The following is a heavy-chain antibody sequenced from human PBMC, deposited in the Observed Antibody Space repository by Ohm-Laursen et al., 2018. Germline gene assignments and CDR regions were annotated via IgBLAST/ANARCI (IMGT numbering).Heavy chain of an antibody. D-gene: IGHD3-22*01. J-gene: IGHJ4*02. CDR2: IGTAGDT. Sequence: SLRLSCTASGFTLRSYDMHWVRQATGKGLEWVSGIGTAGDTYYPGSVEGRFTISREDAKNSLYLQMNSLSPGDTAVYYCARGKFYYDSSGYYPPEYWGRGTLVTVSS. CDR1: GFTLRSYD. V-gene: IGHV3-13*01. CDR3: ARGKFYYDSSGYYPPEY.